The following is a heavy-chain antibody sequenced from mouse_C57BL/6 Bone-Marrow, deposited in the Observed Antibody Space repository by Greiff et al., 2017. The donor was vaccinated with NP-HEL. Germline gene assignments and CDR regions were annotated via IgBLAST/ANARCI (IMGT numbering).Heavy chain of an antibody. Sequence: VQGVESGAELARPGASVKMSCKASGYTFTSYTMHWVKQRPGQGLEWIGYINPSSGYTKYNQKFKDKATLTADKSSSTAYMQLSSLTSEDSAVYYCASRGYSAYWGQGTLVTVSA. J-gene: IGHJ3*01. CDR1: GYTFTSYT. V-gene: IGHV1-4*01. CDR2: INPSSGYT. CDR3: ASRGYSAY. D-gene: IGHD1-3*01.